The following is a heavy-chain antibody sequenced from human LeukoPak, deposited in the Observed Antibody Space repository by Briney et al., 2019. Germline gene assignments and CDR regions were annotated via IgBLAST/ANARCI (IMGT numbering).Heavy chain of an antibody. V-gene: IGHV5-51*01. CDR2: IYPGDSET. CDR1: GYSFTSNW. J-gene: IGHJ4*02. CDR3: ARASQKWGFCSGGACTVDT. D-gene: IGHD2-15*01. Sequence: GDSLKISCKASGYSFTSNWIGWVRQMPGKGLEWMGIIYPGDSETRYSPSFEGQVTMSADESIRTAFLEWSSLKASDSAMYYCARASQKWGFCSGGACTVDTWGQGTLVTVSS.